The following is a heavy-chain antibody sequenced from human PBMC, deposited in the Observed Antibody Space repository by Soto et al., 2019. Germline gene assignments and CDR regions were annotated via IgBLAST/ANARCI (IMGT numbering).Heavy chain of an antibody. J-gene: IGHJ4*02. CDR3: ARVVAARYYFDY. Sequence: SETLSLTCTVSGGSISSGDYYWSWIRQPPGKGLEWIGYIYYSGSTYYNPSLKSRVTISVDTSKNQFSLKLSSVTAADTAVYYCARVVAARYYFDYWGQGTLVTVSS. CDR1: GGSISSGDYY. V-gene: IGHV4-30-4*01. D-gene: IGHD2-2*01. CDR2: IYYSGST.